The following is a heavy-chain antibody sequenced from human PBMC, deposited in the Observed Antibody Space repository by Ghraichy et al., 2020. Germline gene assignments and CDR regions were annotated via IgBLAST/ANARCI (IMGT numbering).Heavy chain of an antibody. Sequence: SETLSLTCTVSGGSISSYYWSWIRQPPGKGLEWIGYIYYSGSTNYNPSLKSRVTISVDTSKNQFSLKLSSVTAADTAVYYCARTSGRGYCGGDCYSVDAFDIWGQGTMVTVSS. CDR1: GGSISSYY. CDR3: ARTSGRGYCGGDCYSVDAFDI. V-gene: IGHV4-59*01. J-gene: IGHJ3*02. D-gene: IGHD2-21*02. CDR2: IYYSGST.